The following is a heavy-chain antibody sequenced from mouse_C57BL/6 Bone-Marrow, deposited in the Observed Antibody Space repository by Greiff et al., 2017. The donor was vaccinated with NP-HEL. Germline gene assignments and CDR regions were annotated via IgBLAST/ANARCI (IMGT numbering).Heavy chain of an antibody. CDR1: GYAFSSYW. V-gene: IGHV1-80*01. D-gene: IGHD3-1*01. Sequence: QVHVKQSGAELVKPGASVKISCKASGYAFSSYWMNWVKQRPGKGLEWIGQIYPGDGDTNYNGKFKGKATLTADKSSSTAYMQLSSLTSEDSAVYFCARFGHYYFDYWGQGTTLTVSS. CDR3: ARFGHYYFDY. J-gene: IGHJ2*01. CDR2: IYPGDGDT.